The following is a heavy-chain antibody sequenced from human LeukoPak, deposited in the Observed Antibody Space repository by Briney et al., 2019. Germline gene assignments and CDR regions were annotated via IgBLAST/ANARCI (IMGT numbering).Heavy chain of an antibody. CDR3: ARAFRILTTGNTYYYYGMDV. V-gene: IGHV1-18*01. Sequence: ASVKVSCKASGYTFTSYGISWVRQAPGQGLEWMGWISAYNGNTNYAQKLQGRVTMTTDTSTSTAYMELRSLRSDDTAVYYCARAFRILTTGNTYYYYGMDVWGQGTTVTVSS. CDR2: ISAYNGNT. D-gene: IGHD4-17*01. CDR1: GYTFTSYG. J-gene: IGHJ6*02.